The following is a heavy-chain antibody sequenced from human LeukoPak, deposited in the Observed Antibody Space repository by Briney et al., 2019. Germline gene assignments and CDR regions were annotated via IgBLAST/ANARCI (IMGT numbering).Heavy chain of an antibody. CDR2: IYYSGST. CDR1: GGSISSSSYY. Sequence: SETLSLTCTVSGGSISSSSYYWGWIRQPPGKGLEWIGSIYYSGSTYYNPSLKSRVTISVDTSKNQFSLKLSSVTAADTAVYYCAREPAYYDFWSGYPSPVFDYWGQGTLVTVS. CDR3: AREPAYYDFWSGYPSPVFDY. V-gene: IGHV4-39*07. J-gene: IGHJ4*02. D-gene: IGHD3-3*01.